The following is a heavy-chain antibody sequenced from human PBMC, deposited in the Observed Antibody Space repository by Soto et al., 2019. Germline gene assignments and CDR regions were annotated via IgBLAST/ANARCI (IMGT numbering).Heavy chain of an antibody. V-gene: IGHV3-66*01. CDR3: ARDTYDDY. Sequence: EVQLVESGGGLVQPGGSLRLSCAASGVTVSNNYMSWVRQAPGKGLEWVSVIYSGGRTYYADSVKGRFIISRDSSKNTLYIQMNSLRAEDTAVYYCARDTYDDYRGQGTLVTVSS. CDR1: GVTVSNNY. J-gene: IGHJ4*02. CDR2: IYSGGRT. D-gene: IGHD3-3*01.